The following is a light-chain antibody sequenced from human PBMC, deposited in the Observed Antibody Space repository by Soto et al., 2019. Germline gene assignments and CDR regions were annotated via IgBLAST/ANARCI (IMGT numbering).Light chain of an antibody. V-gene: IGKV1-5*01. CDR2: DAS. J-gene: IGKJ4*01. CDR3: QQYIGYFFT. CDR1: QSISSW. Sequence: DIQMTQSPSTLSACVGDRVTITCRASQSISSWLAWYQQKPGKAPKLLIYDASSLQSGVPSRFSGSGSGTEFTLTISSLQPDDLASYYCQQYIGYFFTFGGGPRWRSN.